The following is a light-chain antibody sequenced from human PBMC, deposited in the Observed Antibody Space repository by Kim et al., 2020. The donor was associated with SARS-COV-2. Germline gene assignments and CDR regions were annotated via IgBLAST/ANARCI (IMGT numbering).Light chain of an antibody. CDR2: QDT. J-gene: IGLJ2*01. CDR3: KAWDSSTSVV. CDR1: KLGDKY. V-gene: IGLV3-1*01. Sequence: SYELTQPPSVSVSPGQTASITCSGDKLGDKYASWYQQKPGQSPVVVIYQDTKRPSGIPERFSGSNSGNTATLTISGTQAMDEADYYCKAWDSSTSVVFGGGTKVTVL.